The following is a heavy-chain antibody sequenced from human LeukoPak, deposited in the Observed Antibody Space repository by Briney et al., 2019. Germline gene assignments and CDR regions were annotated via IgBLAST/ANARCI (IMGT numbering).Heavy chain of an antibody. CDR2: ISSSSSYI. D-gene: IGHD3-10*01. CDR1: GFTFSSYS. CDR3: ARARFGEGGYYSDY. J-gene: IGHJ4*02. V-gene: IGHV3-21*01. Sequence: GGSLRLSCAASGFTFSSYSMNWVRQAPGKGLEWVSSISSSSSYIYYADSVKGRFTISRDNAKNSLYLQMNSLRAEDTAVYYCARARFGEGGYYSDYWGQGTLVTVSS.